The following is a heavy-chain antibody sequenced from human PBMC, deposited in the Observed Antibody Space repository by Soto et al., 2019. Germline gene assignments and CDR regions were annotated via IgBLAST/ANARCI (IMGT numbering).Heavy chain of an antibody. J-gene: IGHJ4*02. CDR1: GGSISSYY. D-gene: IGHD4-17*01. V-gene: IGHV4-59*08. CDR3: ARSIRGGYGDLDFDY. Sequence: PSETLSLTCTVSGGSISSYYWSWIRQPPGKGLEWIGYIYYSGSTNYNPSLKSRVTISVDTSKNQFSLKLSSVTAADTAVYYCARSIRGGYGDLDFDYWGQGTLVTV. CDR2: IYYSGST.